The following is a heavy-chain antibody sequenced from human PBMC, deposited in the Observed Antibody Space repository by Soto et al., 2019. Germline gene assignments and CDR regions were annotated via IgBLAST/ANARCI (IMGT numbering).Heavy chain of an antibody. J-gene: IGHJ2*01. CDR2: IYNSETT. CDR3: ARALVGAANWYFDL. CDR1: VDSMNGYY. V-gene: IGHV4-59*01. Sequence: QVHLQESGPGLVKPSETLSLTCTVSVDSMNGYYWSWIRQPPGKGLEWIGYIYNSETTNYNPSLKRRVTISPDTSKNQFSLKLSSVTATDTAVYYCARALVGAANWYFDLWGRGTLVTVSS. D-gene: IGHD1-26*01.